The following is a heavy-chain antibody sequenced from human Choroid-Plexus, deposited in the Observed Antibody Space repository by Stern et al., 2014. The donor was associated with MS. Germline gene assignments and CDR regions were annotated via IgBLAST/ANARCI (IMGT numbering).Heavy chain of an antibody. J-gene: IGHJ5*02. CDR1: GFTFGSCA. V-gene: IGHV3-30*18. Sequence: VQLVESGGGVVQPGRPLRLSCVASGFTFGSCAMHWVRQAPGKGLEWVAGVSYDGSTKYYADSVKGSFTISRDNSQNTLYMQMSSLRPEDTAVYYCAKDRQYLTYFFDHWGQGSLVTVSS. CDR3: AKDRQYLTYFFDH. D-gene: IGHD2/OR15-2a*01. CDR2: VSYDGSTK.